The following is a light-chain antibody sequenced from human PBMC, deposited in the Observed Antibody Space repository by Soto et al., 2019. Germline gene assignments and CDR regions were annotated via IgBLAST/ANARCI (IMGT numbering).Light chain of an antibody. J-gene: IGLJ2*01. Sequence: QSVLTQPPSASGTPGQRVTISCSGSSYNIGSNTVNWYQQLPGTAHKFLIYKNNQRPSGVPDRFSGSKSGTSASLAISGLQSEDEADYYCAAWDDSLNGVLFGGGTKRTVL. CDR1: SYNIGSNT. CDR3: AAWDDSLNGVL. V-gene: IGLV1-44*01. CDR2: KNN.